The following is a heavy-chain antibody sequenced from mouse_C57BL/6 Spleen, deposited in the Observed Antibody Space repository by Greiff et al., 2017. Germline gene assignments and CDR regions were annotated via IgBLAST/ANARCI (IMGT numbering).Heavy chain of an antibody. CDR3: ARAGYYDYFDY. CDR2: ISSGSSTI. V-gene: IGHV5-17*01. J-gene: IGHJ2*01. Sequence: EVHLVESGGGLVKPGGSLKLSCAASGFTFSDYGMHWVRKAPEKGLEWVAYISSGSSTIYYADTVKGRLTISRDNAKNTLFLQMTSLRSEDTAVYYCARAGYYDYFDYWGQGTTLTVSS. D-gene: IGHD2-3*01. CDR1: GFTFSDYG.